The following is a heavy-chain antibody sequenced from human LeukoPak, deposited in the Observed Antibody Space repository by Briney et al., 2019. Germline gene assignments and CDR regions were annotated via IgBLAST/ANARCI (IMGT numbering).Heavy chain of an antibody. V-gene: IGHV4-59*01. CDR2: IYYRGST. CDR3: ARGSYCSSTSCYSNDAFDI. D-gene: IGHD2-2*01. CDR1: GGSLSSYY. Sequence: PSETLSLTCTLSGGSLSSYYWSWVRPPPGKGLEWIGYIYYRGSTNYNPTLKSRVTISVDTSKNQFSLKLSSVTAADTAVYYCARGSYCSSTSCYSNDAFDIWGQGTMVTVSS. J-gene: IGHJ3*02.